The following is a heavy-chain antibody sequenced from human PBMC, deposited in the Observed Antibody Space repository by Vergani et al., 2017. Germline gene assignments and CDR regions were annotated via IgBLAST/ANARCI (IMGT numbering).Heavy chain of an antibody. CDR1: GYTFVNHP. Sequence: QAQLGQSDSEVKKPGDSVTLSCKTSGYTFVNHPITWVRQAPGQGLEWMGWISPYNTKTLYSQKVEGRVTMTSDNSSSTVFLELRRLTSDDTAIYYCARSQMATNDFDLWGRGTLVTVSS. CDR3: ARSQMATNDFDL. J-gene: IGHJ4*02. V-gene: IGHV1-18*04. CDR2: ISPYNTKT. D-gene: IGHD5-24*01.